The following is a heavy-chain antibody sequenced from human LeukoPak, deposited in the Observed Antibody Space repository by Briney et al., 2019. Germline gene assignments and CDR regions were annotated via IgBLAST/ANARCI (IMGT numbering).Heavy chain of an antibody. CDR3: TTDLGQSQYYYYYYYMDV. CDR2: IKSKTDGGTT. Sequence: GGSLRLSCAASGFTFSNAWMSWVRQAPGKGLEWVGRIKSKTDGGTTDYAAPVKGRFTISRDDSKNTLYLQMNSLKTEDTAVYYCTTDLGQSQYYYYYYYMDVWGKGTTVTVSS. V-gene: IGHV3-15*01. CDR1: GFTFSNAW. D-gene: IGHD4-11*01. J-gene: IGHJ6*03.